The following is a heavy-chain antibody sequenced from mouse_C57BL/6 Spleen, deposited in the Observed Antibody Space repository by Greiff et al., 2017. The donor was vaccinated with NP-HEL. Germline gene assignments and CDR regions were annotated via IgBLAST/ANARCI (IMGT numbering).Heavy chain of an antibody. CDR2: INPSTGGP. CDR3: ANDRNAACFAY. CDR1: GYSFTGYY. J-gene: IGHJ3*01. Sequence: VQLQQSGPELVKPGASVKISCKASGYSFTGYYMNWVKQSPEKSLEWIGEINPSTGGPTYTQKFKAKATLTLDKSSSTAYMPLKSLTSEDSAVYYCANDRNAACFAYRGQGTLVTVSA. V-gene: IGHV1-42*01.